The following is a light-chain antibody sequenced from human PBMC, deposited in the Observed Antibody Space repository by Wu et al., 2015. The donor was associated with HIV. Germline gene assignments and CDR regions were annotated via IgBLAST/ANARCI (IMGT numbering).Light chain of an antibody. CDR3: QQYNSYWGT. V-gene: IGKV1-5*03. Sequence: DNQMTQSPSTLSASVGDRVTITCRASQSISNWLAWYQQKPGKAPKLLIYKASSLESGVPSRFSGSGSGTEFTLTISSLQPDDFATYYCQQYNSYWGTFGQGTKVEIK. CDR2: KAS. CDR1: QSISNW. J-gene: IGKJ1*01.